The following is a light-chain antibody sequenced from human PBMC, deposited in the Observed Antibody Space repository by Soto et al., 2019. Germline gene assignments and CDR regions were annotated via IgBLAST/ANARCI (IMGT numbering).Light chain of an antibody. J-gene: IGLJ2*01. CDR2: DVN. V-gene: IGLV2-14*03. Sequence: QSVLTQPASVSGSPGQSITISCTGTSSDIGAYNFVSWYQQHPGKAPKLMLYDVNIRPSGVSNRFSGSKSGNTASLTISGLQAEDEADYYCASWTTSTTMIFAGGTKPTLL. CDR3: ASWTTSTTMI. CDR1: SSDIGAYNF.